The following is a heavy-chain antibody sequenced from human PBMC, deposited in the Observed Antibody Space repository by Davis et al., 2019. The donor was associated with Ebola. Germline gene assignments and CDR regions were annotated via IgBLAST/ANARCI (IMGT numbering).Heavy chain of an antibody. CDR2: IKSKTDGGTT. D-gene: IGHD1-26*01. CDR3: ARESGGGIDY. Sequence: GGSLRLSCAASGFTFSSAWMSWVRQAPGKGLEWVGRIKSKTDGGTTDYAAPVKGRFTISRDDSGNIAYLQMNSLKIEDTAVYYCARESGGGIDYWGQGTLVTVSS. J-gene: IGHJ4*02. V-gene: IGHV3-15*01. CDR1: GFTFSSAW.